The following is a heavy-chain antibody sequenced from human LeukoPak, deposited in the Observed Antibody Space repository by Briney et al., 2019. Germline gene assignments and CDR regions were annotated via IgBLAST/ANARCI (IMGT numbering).Heavy chain of an antibody. CDR1: RFTFSSYW. Sequence: GGSLRLSCAASRFTFSSYWMTWVRQAPGKGLEWVAHIKQTGSEKYYVDSMKGRFTISRDNAKNSLYLQMNSLGAEDTAVYYCVSSPRVAAQDVWGKGTTVTVSS. D-gene: IGHD6-6*01. CDR2: IKQTGSEK. CDR3: VSSPRVAAQDV. V-gene: IGHV3-7*01. J-gene: IGHJ6*04.